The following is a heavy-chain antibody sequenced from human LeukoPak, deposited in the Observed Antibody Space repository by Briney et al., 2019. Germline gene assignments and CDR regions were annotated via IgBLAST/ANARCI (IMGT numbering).Heavy chain of an antibody. Sequence: GGSLRLSCAASGFTFSSYAMSWVRQAPGKGLEWVSTISGSGGSTYYADSVKGRFTISRDNAKNSLYLQMNSLRAEDTAVYYCARDFGRRNWFDPWGQGTLVTVSS. CDR2: ISGSGGST. CDR3: ARDFGRRNWFDP. J-gene: IGHJ5*02. D-gene: IGHD3-10*01. V-gene: IGHV3-23*01. CDR1: GFTFSSYA.